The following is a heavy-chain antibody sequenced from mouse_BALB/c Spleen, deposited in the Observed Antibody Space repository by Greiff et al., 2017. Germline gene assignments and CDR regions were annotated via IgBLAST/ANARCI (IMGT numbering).Heavy chain of an antibody. CDR1: GYTFTSYY. D-gene: IGHD2-10*02. V-gene: IGHV1-53*01. CDR3: ARSAYGNYVDYAMDY. Sequence: QVQLQQSGAELVKPGASVKLSCKASGYTFTSYYMYWVKQRPGQGLEWIGEINPSNGGTNFNEKFKSKATLTVDKSSSTAYMELSSLTSEDSAVYYCARSAYGNYVDYAMDYWGQGTSVTVSS. J-gene: IGHJ4*01. CDR2: INPSNGGT.